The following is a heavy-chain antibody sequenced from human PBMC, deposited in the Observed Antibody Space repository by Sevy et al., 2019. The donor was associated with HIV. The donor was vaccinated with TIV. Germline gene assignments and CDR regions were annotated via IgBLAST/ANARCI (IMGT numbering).Heavy chain of an antibody. V-gene: IGHV3-30*04. Sequence: GGSLRLSCAASGFTFGNHAIHWVRQAPGKGLEWVAIISFDGRNEHYAGSVKGRFTISRDDSKKTVYLQMTNLRSEDAAVYYCARDHCTAGVCFRSGYFDYWGQGTLVTVSS. CDR2: ISFDGRNE. D-gene: IGHD2-8*02. CDR3: ARDHCTAGVCFRSGYFDY. J-gene: IGHJ4*01. CDR1: GFTFGNHA.